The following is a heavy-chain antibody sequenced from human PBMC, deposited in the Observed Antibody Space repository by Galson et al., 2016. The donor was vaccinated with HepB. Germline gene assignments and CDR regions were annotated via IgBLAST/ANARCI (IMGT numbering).Heavy chain of an antibody. CDR3: ARVARGNFRKESVHFDY. CDR1: GFTFSSHW. Sequence: SLRLSCAASGFTFSSHWMHWVRQTPGKGLVFVSRINNDGDTTNYVDSVKGRFTVSRDNANKTLYLEMNSLGAEDTAVYYCARVARGNFRKESVHFDYWGQGTLVAVSS. D-gene: IGHD1-26*01. V-gene: IGHV3-74*01. J-gene: IGHJ4*02. CDR2: INNDGDTT.